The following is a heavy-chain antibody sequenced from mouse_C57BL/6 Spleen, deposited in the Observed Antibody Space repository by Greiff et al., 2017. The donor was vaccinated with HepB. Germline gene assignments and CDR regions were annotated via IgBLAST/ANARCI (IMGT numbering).Heavy chain of an antibody. CDR3: ARDPVVWYFDV. V-gene: IGHV3-6*01. J-gene: IGHJ1*03. CDR2: ISYDGSN. Sequence: ESGPGLVKPSQSLSLTCSVTGYSITSGYYWNWIRQFPGNKLEWMGYISYDGSNNYNPSLKNRISITRDTSKNQFFLKLNSVTTEDTATYYCARDPVVWYFDVWGTGTTVTVSS. CDR1: GYSITSGYY.